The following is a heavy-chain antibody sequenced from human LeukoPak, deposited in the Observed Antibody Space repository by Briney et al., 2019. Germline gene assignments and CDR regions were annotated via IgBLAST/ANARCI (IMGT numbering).Heavy chain of an antibody. D-gene: IGHD6-6*01. CDR2: INHSGST. CDR1: GGSFSGYY. J-gene: IGHJ5*02. V-gene: IGHV4-34*01. Sequence: SETLSLTCPVYGGSFSGYYWSWIRQPPGKGLEWIGEINHSGSTNYNPSLKSRVTISVDTSKNQLSLKLSSVTAADTAVYYCARKSGAARRFDPWGQGTLVTVSS. CDR3: ARKSGAARRFDP.